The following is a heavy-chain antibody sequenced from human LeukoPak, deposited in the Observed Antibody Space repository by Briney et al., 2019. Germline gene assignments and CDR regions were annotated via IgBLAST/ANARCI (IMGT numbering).Heavy chain of an antibody. CDR3: ARDSPEYGSGAFSWFDL. J-gene: IGHJ5*02. V-gene: IGHV4-59*01. Sequence: SETLSLTCTVSGGSISRYYWSWIRQPPGKGLEWIGYIYYTGSTDYNPSLKSRVTISVDTSKNQFSLKLTSVTAADTAVYYCARDSPEYGSGAFSWFDLWGQGTLVTVSS. CDR1: GGSISRYY. CDR2: IYYTGST. D-gene: IGHD3-10*01.